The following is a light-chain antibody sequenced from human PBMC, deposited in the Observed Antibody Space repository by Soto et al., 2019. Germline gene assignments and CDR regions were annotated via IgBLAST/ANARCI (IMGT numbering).Light chain of an antibody. Sequence: EIVMTQSPATLSVSPGERATPSCWASQSVSINLAWYQQKPGQAPRLLIYGASTRATGIPDRFSGSGSGTEFTLTISSPQSEDFAVYFCQQYNDWPATFGQGTKVDIK. CDR2: GAS. J-gene: IGKJ1*01. CDR1: QSVSIN. V-gene: IGKV3-15*01. CDR3: QQYNDWPAT.